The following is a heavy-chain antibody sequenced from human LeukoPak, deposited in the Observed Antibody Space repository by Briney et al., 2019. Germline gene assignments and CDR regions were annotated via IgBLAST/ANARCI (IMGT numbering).Heavy chain of an antibody. CDR1: GFTFDDYA. Sequence: GGSLRLSCAASGFTFDDYAMNWVRQTPGRGLEWVSAISGSGGRTYNADFVKGRFTISRDNSQNTLFLQMNSLRAEDTAIYYCAKDRGFRQLWGFDYWGQGILVTVSS. CDR3: AKDRGFRQLWGFDY. CDR2: ISGSGGRT. J-gene: IGHJ4*02. V-gene: IGHV3-23*01. D-gene: IGHD1-1*01.